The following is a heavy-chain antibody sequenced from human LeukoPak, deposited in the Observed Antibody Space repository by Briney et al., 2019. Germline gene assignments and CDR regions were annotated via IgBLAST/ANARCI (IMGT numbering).Heavy chain of an antibody. J-gene: IGHJ6*03. V-gene: IGHV4-61*09. CDR2: IYTSGTTT. Sequence: SETLSLTCAVSDVALNSGVYYWDWVRHPAGTGRGWGVHIYTSGTTTTSNPSLKCPFAISLETTKTHFPSTLRPVPAADTAVYYCARAKKRSGRSRNFYLDVWGKGTTVTVSS. CDR3: ARAKKRSGRSRNFYLDV. D-gene: IGHD1-26*01. CDR1: DVALNSGVYY.